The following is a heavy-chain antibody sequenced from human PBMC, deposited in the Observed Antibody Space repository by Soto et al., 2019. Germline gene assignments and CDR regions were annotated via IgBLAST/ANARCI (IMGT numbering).Heavy chain of an antibody. CDR2: INHSGST. CDR3: ARGRAVARYYYYSYMDV. CDR1: GGSFSGYY. Sequence: SETLSLTCAVYGGSFSGYYWSWIRQPPGKGLEWIGEINHSGSTNYNPSLKSRVTISVDTSKNQFSLKLSSVTAADTAVYYCARGRAVARYYYYSYMDVWGKGTTVTVSS. V-gene: IGHV4-34*01. D-gene: IGHD6-19*01. J-gene: IGHJ6*03.